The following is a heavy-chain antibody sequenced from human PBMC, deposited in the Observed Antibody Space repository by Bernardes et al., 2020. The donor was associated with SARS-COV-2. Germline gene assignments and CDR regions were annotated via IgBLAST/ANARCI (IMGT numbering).Heavy chain of an antibody. V-gene: IGHV3-30-3*01. CDR1: GFTFSAYA. D-gene: IGHD1-26*01. CDR2: ISYDGINK. J-gene: IGHJ4*02. Sequence: GGSLRLSCAASGFTFSAYAVHWVRQAPGKGLEWVAVISYDGINKYYAESVKGRFTISRDNSKNVLYLQMNSLRAEDTAVYYCARDYYSGNYGCGEYWGQGTVVTVSS. CDR3: ARDYYSGNYGCGEY.